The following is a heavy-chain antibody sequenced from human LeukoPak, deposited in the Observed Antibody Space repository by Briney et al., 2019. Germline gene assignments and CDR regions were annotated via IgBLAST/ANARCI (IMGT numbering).Heavy chain of an antibody. J-gene: IGHJ4*02. D-gene: IGHD6-19*01. V-gene: IGHV3-21*01. Sequence: PGGSLRLSCAASGFTFSSYNMNWVRRAPGKGLEWVSSITSSSTYIYYADSVKGRFTISRDNAKNSLYLQMNSLRAEDTAVYHCARVGYSSGWFSDSWGQGTLVTVSS. CDR1: GFTFSSYN. CDR3: ARVGYSSGWFSDS. CDR2: ITSSSTYI.